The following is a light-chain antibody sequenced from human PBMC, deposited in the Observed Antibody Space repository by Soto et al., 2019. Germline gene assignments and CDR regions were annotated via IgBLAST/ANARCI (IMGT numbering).Light chain of an antibody. J-gene: IGKJ5*01. CDR3: LQRYNWPPVT. Sequence: EIVLTQSPAILSLYPGERATLSCRASQSVTNYLDWYQQKPGQAPRLLIYGASNRATGVPARFSGSGSGTAFSPTISSREPEDLAVYYCLQRYNWPPVTFGQGTRLEIK. V-gene: IGKV3-11*01. CDR2: GAS. CDR1: QSVTNY.